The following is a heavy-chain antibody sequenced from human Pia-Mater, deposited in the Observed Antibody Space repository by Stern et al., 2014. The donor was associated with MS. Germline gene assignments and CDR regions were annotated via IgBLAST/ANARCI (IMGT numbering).Heavy chain of an antibody. CDR3: ARPITGADHAFDY. CDR1: GYSFNRYA. D-gene: IGHD6-19*01. J-gene: IGHJ4*02. V-gene: IGHV7-4-1*02. Sequence: QVQLVQSGSEMRKPGASVKISCKASGYSFNRYAMDWVRQAPGLGLECLGWINPNTGNPTYAQGFTGRLVFSLDSSVNTAYLQISSLKAEDTAVYYCARPITGADHAFDYWGQGTLVTVSS. CDR2: INPNTGNP.